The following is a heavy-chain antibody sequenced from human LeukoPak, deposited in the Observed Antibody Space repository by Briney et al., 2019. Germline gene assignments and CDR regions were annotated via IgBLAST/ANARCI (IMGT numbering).Heavy chain of an antibody. Sequence: PSETLSLTCTVSGGSISSSSYYWGWIRQPPGKGLEWIGSIYYSGSTYYNPSLKSRVTISVDTSKNQFSLKLSSVTAADTAVYYCARGIQGRLDYWGQGTLVTVSS. CDR2: IYYSGST. J-gene: IGHJ4*02. D-gene: IGHD3-10*01. CDR1: GGSISSSSYY. V-gene: IGHV4-39*07. CDR3: ARGIQGRLDY.